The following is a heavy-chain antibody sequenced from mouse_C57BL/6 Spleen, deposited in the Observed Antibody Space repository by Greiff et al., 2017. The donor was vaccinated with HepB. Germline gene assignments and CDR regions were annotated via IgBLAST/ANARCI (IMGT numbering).Heavy chain of an antibody. Sequence: VQLKESGAELARPGASVKMSCKASGYTFTSYTMHWVKQRPGQGLEWIGYINPSSGYTKYNQKFKDKATLTADKSSSTAYMQLSSLTSEDSAVYYCARKAPYGSSFYYAMDYWGQGTSVTVSS. J-gene: IGHJ4*01. CDR2: INPSSGYT. CDR1: GYTFTSYT. D-gene: IGHD1-1*01. CDR3: ARKAPYGSSFYYAMDY. V-gene: IGHV1-4*01.